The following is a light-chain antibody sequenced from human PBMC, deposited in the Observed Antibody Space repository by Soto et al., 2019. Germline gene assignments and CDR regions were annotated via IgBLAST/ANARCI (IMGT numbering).Light chain of an antibody. CDR2: NNN. CDR1: SSNIGSKT. J-gene: IGLJ2*01. CDR3: AAWDDSLRML. V-gene: IGLV1-44*01. Sequence: QSVLTQPPSASGTPGQRVTISCSGSSSNIGSKTVNWYQKLPGTAPKLLMYNNNQRPSGVPDRFSGSKSGTSASLAISVLQSEDEADYYCAAWDDSLRMLFGGGTKLTVL.